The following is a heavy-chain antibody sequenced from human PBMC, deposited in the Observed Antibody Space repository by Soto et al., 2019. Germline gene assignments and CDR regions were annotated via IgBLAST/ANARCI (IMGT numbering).Heavy chain of an antibody. D-gene: IGHD3-22*01. CDR3: ARLGGYVSVGYYYLWDS. V-gene: IGHV4-39*01. Sequence: PSETLSLTCRVSDGSMNSDSSYWGWIRQPPGEGLEWIGVINHSGSTYHNLSLKGRVTMSVDASRNQFSLKLTSTTAADTAVYYCARLGGYVSVGYYYLWDSWGQGTLVTVSS. CDR2: INHSGST. CDR1: DGSMNSDSSY. J-gene: IGHJ4*02.